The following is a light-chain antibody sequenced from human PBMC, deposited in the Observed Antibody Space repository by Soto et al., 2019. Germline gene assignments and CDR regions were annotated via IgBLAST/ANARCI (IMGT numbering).Light chain of an antibody. CDR3: AAWDDSLNGYV. CDR1: SSNIGTNA. CDR2: NNN. J-gene: IGLJ1*01. V-gene: IGLV1-44*01. Sequence: QSVLTQAPSSSVTPGQRVTISCSGGSSNIGTNAVNWYQQLPGTAPKLLIYNNNQRPSGVPDRFSGSKSGTSASLAISGLQSEDEADYYCAAWDDSLNGYVFGTGTKVTVL.